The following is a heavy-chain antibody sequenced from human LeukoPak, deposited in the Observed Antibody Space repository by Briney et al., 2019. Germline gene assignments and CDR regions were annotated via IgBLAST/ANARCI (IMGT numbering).Heavy chain of an antibody. D-gene: IGHD3-22*01. Sequence: PGGSLRLSCAASGFTFSNAWISWVRQAPGKGLEWVGRIKSKTDGGTTDYAAPVKGRFTISRDDSKNTLYLQMNSLKTEDTAVYYCTTGEGFNYYDSSGYWRDWGQGTLVTVSS. V-gene: IGHV3-15*01. J-gene: IGHJ4*02. CDR2: IKSKTDGGTT. CDR3: TTGEGFNYYDSSGYWRD. CDR1: GFTFSNAW.